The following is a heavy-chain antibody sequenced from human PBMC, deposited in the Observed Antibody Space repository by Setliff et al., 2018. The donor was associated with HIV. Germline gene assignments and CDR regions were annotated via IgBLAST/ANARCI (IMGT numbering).Heavy chain of an antibody. D-gene: IGHD5-12*01. CDR1: GGSISSYY. Sequence: NPSETLSLTCTVSGGSISSYYWSWIRQPPGKGLEWIGYIYYSGSTNYNPSLKSRVTISVDTSKNQFSMKLSSVTAADTAVYYCARHGYDPLYYYYYMDVGGKGTTVTVSS. J-gene: IGHJ6*03. CDR2: IYYSGST. V-gene: IGHV4-59*01. CDR3: ARHGYDPLYYYYYMDV.